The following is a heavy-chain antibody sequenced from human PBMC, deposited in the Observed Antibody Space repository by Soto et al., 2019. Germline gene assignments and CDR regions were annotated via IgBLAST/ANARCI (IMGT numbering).Heavy chain of an antibody. V-gene: IGHV3-21*01. J-gene: IGHJ6*02. D-gene: IGHD4-17*01. CDR1: AFTFSSYS. Sequence: GRSLRLSCAASAFTFSSYSMNCVRQAPGKGLEWVSSISSSSSYIYYADSVKGRFTISRDIAKNSLYLQMNSLRAEDTDVYSCARDRVGDYGDFGYYYHGMDVWGQGTTVTVSS. CDR2: ISSSSSYI. CDR3: ARDRVGDYGDFGYYYHGMDV.